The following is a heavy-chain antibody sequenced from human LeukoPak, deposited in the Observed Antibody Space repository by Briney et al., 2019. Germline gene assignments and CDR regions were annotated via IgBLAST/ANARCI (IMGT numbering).Heavy chain of an antibody. J-gene: IGHJ4*02. Sequence: GGSLRLSCAASGFTFSSYWMSWVRQAPGKGLEWVANIKQDGSEKYYVDSVKGRFTISRDNAKNSLYLQMNSLRAEDTAVYYCATAGPYSHNSFDYWGQGTLVTVSS. CDR2: IKQDGSEK. CDR3: ATAGPYSHNSFDY. CDR1: GFTFSSYW. V-gene: IGHV3-7*01. D-gene: IGHD1-1*01.